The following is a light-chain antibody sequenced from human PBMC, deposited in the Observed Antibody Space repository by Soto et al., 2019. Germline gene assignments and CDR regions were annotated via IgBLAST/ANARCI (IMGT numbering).Light chain of an antibody. CDR3: SSYTSSSTLLYV. Sequence: QSALTQPASVSGSPGQSITISCTGTSSDVGGYNYVSWYQQHPGKAPKLMIYDVSNRPSGVSNRFSRSKSGNKASLTISGLQSEDEADYYCSSYTSSSTLLYVFGTGTKLTVL. CDR2: DVS. J-gene: IGLJ1*01. CDR1: SSDVGGYNY. V-gene: IGLV2-14*01.